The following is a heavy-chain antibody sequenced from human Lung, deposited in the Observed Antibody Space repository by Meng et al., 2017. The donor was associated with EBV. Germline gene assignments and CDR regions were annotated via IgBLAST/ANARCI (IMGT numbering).Heavy chain of an antibody. CDR2: IYYSGST. CDR3: ARDSDSAYSLGY. V-gene: IGHV4-61*08. Sequence: WGAGLLKPPETLSLTCTVSGGSVSSGGYYWSWIRQPPGKGLEWIGYIYYSGSTNFNPSLKSRVTISVDTSKNQFSLKLSSVTAADTAVYYCARDSDSAYSLGYWGQGTLVTVSS. D-gene: IGHD2-21*01. J-gene: IGHJ4*02. CDR1: GGSVSSGGYY.